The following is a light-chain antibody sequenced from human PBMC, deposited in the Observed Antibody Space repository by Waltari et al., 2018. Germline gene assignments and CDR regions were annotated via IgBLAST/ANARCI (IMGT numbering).Light chain of an antibody. CDR3: QHLNSYPVT. Sequence: DIQLTQSPSFLSASVGDRVTITCRASQGISSYLAWYQQKPGKAPNLLIYTASTLQSGVPSRCSGSGSGTEFTLTISSLQPEDFATYYCQHLNSYPVTFGQGTKLEIK. V-gene: IGKV1-9*01. CDR1: QGISSY. CDR2: TAS. J-gene: IGKJ2*01.